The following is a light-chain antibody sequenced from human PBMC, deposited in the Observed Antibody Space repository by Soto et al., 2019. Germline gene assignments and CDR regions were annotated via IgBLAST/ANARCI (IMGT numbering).Light chain of an antibody. CDR2: DAS. J-gene: IGKJ1*01. CDR3: QQYNTCST. CDR1: QSISSW. Sequence: DIQMTQSPSTLSASVGDRVTITCLASQSISSWLAWYQQKPGKAPKLLIYDASSLESGVPSRFSGSGSGTEFTLAISRLQPDDFATFYCQQYNTCSTLGKGSKV. V-gene: IGKV1-5*01.